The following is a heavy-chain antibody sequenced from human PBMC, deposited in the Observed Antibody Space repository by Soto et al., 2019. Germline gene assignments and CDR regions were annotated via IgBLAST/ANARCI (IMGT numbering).Heavy chain of an antibody. Sequence: TFSSYAMSWVRQAPGQGLEWMGGIIPMFGTANYAQKFQGRVTITADESTSTAYMELSSLRSEDTAVYYCARVGYYYDSSGYADAFDIWGQGTMVTVSS. J-gene: IGHJ3*02. CDR3: ARVGYYYDSSGYADAFDI. V-gene: IGHV1-69*01. CDR1: TFSSYA. CDR2: IIPMFGTA. D-gene: IGHD3-22*01.